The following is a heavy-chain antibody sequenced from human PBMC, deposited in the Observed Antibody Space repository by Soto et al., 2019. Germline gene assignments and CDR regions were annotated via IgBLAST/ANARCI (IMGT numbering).Heavy chain of an antibody. V-gene: IGHV4-4*07. CDR1: GGSISSYY. D-gene: IGHD2-15*01. CDR2: IYTSGST. Sequence: PSETLSLTCTVSGGSISSYYWSWIRQPAGKGLGWIGRIYTSGSTNYNPSLKSRVTMSVDTSKNQFSLKLSSVTAADTAVYYCARVVAAAYYYGMDVWGQGTTVTVSS. J-gene: IGHJ6*02. CDR3: ARVVAAAYYYGMDV.